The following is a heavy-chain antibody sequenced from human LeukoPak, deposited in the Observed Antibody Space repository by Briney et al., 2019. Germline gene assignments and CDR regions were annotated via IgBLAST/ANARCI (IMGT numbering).Heavy chain of an antibody. D-gene: IGHD2-15*01. CDR2: INPNSGGT. CDR3: ARVYFFCSGGSCYTGWFDP. J-gene: IGHJ5*02. V-gene: IGHV1-2*02. CDR1: GYTFTGYY. Sequence: ASVKVSCKASGYTFTGYYMHWVRQALGQGLEWMGWINPNSGGTNYAQKFQGRVTMTRDTSISTAYMELSGLRSDDTAVYYCARVYFFCSGGSCYTGWFDPWGQGTLVTVSS.